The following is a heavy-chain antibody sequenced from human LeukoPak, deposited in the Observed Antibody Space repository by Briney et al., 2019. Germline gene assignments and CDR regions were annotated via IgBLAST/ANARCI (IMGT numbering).Heavy chain of an antibody. V-gene: IGHV1-2*02. CDR2: INPNSGGT. D-gene: IGHD2-2*01. Sequence: ASVKVSCKASGYTFTSYYMHWVRQAPGQGLEWMGWINPNSGGTNYAQKLQGRVTMTTDTSTSTAYMELRSLRSDDTAVYYCALDYCSSTSCYPFDYWGQGTLVTVSS. J-gene: IGHJ4*02. CDR1: GYTFTSYY. CDR3: ALDYCSSTSCYPFDY.